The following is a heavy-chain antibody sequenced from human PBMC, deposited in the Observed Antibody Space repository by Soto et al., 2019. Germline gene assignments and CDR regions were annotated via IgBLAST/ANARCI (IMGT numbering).Heavy chain of an antibody. D-gene: IGHD4-4*01. Sequence: EVQLLESGGGLVQPGGSLRLSCAASGFTFSSYAMNWVRQAPGKGLQWVSVISGSGDSTYYADSVKGRFTISRDNSKNTPYLQMTSLRAEDTAVYYCARRNSGWYFDLWCRGTLVTVSS. V-gene: IGHV3-23*01. CDR3: ARRNSGWYFDL. CDR2: ISGSGDST. J-gene: IGHJ2*01. CDR1: GFTFSSYA.